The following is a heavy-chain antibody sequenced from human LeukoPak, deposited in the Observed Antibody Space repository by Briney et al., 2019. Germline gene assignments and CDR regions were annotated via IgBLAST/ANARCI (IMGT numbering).Heavy chain of an antibody. V-gene: IGHV4-59*01. Sequence: PSETLSLTRTVSGGSISSYYWSWIRQPPGKGLEWIGYIYYSGSTNYNPSLKSRVTISVDTSKNQFSLKLSSVTAADTAVYYCARGSYYYDSSGYYYPAAGFAFDIWGQGTMVTVSS. CDR1: GGSISSYY. J-gene: IGHJ3*02. CDR2: IYYSGST. D-gene: IGHD3-22*01. CDR3: ARGSYYYDSSGYYYPAAGFAFDI.